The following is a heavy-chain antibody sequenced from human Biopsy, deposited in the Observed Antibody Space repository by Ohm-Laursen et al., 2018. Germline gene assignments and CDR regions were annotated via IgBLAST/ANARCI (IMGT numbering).Heavy chain of an antibody. CDR3: ARWEVGYSANDLRFDY. Sequence: SETLSLTCAVYGGSFSGSYWTWIRQPPGKGLEWLGEMSHSGSTNHNPSLKSRVTISMDTSKNQFSLKLTSVPAADTAVYYCARWEVGYSANDLRFDYWGQGTLVTVSS. CDR2: MSHSGST. CDR1: GGSFSGSY. V-gene: IGHV4-34*01. D-gene: IGHD5-12*01. J-gene: IGHJ4*02.